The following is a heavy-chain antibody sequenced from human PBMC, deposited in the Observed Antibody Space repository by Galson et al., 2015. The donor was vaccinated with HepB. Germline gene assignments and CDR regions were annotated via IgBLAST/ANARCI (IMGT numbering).Heavy chain of an antibody. D-gene: IGHD4-17*01. J-gene: IGHJ4*02. CDR2: ISGSPSTI. CDR3: ARQGGGSGYGHHLDY. V-gene: IGHV3-48*03. Sequence: SLRLSCAASGFTFSTYDMTWVRQAPGEGLQWISYISGSPSTIHYADSVAGRFPLSREDAQNPLCLHMKNLRAEDTAVYFCARQGGGSGYGHHLDYWGQGTLVTVSS. CDR1: GFTFSTYD.